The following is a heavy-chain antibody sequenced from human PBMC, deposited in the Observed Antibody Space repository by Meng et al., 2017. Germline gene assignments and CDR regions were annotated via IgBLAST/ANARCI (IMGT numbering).Heavy chain of an antibody. D-gene: IGHD2-2*02. V-gene: IGHV1-2*06. J-gene: IGHJ6*02. Sequence: ASVKVSCKASGYTFTGYYMHWVRQAPGQGLEWMGRINPNSGGTNYAQKFQGRVTMTRDTSISTAYMELSRLRSDDTAVYYCAREGDCSSTSCYTEFHYYGMDVWGQGNRVTGYS. CDR3: AREGDCSSTSCYTEFHYYGMDV. CDR2: INPNSGGT. CDR1: GYTFTGYY.